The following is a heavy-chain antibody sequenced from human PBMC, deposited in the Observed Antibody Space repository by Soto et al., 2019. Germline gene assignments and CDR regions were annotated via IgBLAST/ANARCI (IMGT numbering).Heavy chain of an antibody. Sequence: TLSLTCTVSGGSISSGGYYWSWIRQHPGKGLEWIGYIYYSGSTYYNPSLKSRVTISLDTSKNQFSLKLSSVTVADTAVYFCVMGLYYYESSGYYYHYFDYWGQGTLVTVSS. CDR1: GGSISSGGYY. CDR3: VMGLYYYESSGYYYHYFDY. CDR2: IYYSGST. J-gene: IGHJ4*01. D-gene: IGHD3-22*01. V-gene: IGHV4-31*03.